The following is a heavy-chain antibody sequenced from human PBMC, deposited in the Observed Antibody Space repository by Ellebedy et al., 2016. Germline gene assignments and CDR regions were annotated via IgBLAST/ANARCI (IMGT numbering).Heavy chain of an antibody. V-gene: IGHV1-58*02. CDR1: GFTFTSSA. CDR3: ATVDPGPDYYYNYGMDV. CDR2: IVVGSGNT. J-gene: IGHJ6*02. Sequence: ASVKVSCKASGFTFTSSAMQWVRQARGQRLEWIGWIVVGSGNTNYAQKFQERVTISRDMSTSTAYMELSSLRSEDTAVYYCATVDPGPDYYYNYGMDVWGQGTTVTVSS.